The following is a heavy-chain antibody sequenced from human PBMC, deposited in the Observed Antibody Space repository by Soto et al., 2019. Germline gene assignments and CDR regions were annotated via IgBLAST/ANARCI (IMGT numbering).Heavy chain of an antibody. CDR3: ARGTAGYYDSSGYYHDAFDI. Sequence: EVQLVESGGGLVKPGGSLRLSCAASGFTFSSYSMNWVRQAPGKGLEWVSSISSSSSYIYYADSVKGRFTISRDNDKNSLYLEMNSLRGEDTAVYYCARGTAGYYDSSGYYHDAFDIWGQGTMVTVSS. J-gene: IGHJ3*02. V-gene: IGHV3-21*01. CDR1: GFTFSSYS. CDR2: ISSSSSYI. D-gene: IGHD3-22*01.